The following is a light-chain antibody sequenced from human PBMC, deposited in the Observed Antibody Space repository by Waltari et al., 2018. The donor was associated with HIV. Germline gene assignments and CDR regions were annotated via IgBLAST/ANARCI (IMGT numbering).Light chain of an antibody. Sequence: SDEVTQTPSVSVSPGQTARITCSGETSPKKFVYWYQQKPGQAPVVVIYKDNERPSGIPERFSGSSSGTRATLTISGVQAEDEADYYCQSADSSGTSFGGGTKLTVL. V-gene: IGLV3-25*03. CDR2: KDN. CDR1: TSPKKF. J-gene: IGLJ2*01. CDR3: QSADSSGTS.